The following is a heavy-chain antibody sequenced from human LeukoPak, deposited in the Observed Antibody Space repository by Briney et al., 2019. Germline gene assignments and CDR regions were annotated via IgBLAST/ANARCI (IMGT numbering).Heavy chain of an antibody. CDR2: INHSGST. Sequence: PSETLSLTCAVYGGSFSGYYWSGIRQPPGKGLEWIGEINHSGSTNYNPSLKSRVTISVDTSKNQFSLKLSSVTAADTAVYYCARKRITMVRGVRPGWFDPWGQGTLVTVSS. V-gene: IGHV4-34*01. D-gene: IGHD3-10*01. CDR1: GGSFSGYY. J-gene: IGHJ5*02. CDR3: ARKRITMVRGVRPGWFDP.